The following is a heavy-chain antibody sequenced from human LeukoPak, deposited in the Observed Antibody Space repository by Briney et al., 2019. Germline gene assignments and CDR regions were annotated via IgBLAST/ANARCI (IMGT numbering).Heavy chain of an antibody. CDR3: ARDPLSGYHDC. D-gene: IGHD5-12*01. CDR1: GYTFTSYA. Sequence: ASVKVSCKASGYTFTSYAIRWVRQAPGQSLEWMGWINSGNGDTKYSQKFQGRVAITRDTSATTAYLELSSLTSEDTALYYCARDPLSGYHDCWGQGTLVTVSS. J-gene: IGHJ4*02. CDR2: INSGNGDT. V-gene: IGHV1-3*01.